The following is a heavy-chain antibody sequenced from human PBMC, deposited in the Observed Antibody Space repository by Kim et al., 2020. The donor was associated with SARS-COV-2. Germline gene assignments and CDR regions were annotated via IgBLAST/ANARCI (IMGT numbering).Heavy chain of an antibody. V-gene: IGHV3-21*01. J-gene: IGHJ4*02. Sequence: ESVKGRFTISRDKAKNSLYLQMNSLRAEATAVYYWARDIRYSSGWTPFDYWGQGTLVTVSS. D-gene: IGHD6-19*01. CDR3: ARDIRYSSGWTPFDY.